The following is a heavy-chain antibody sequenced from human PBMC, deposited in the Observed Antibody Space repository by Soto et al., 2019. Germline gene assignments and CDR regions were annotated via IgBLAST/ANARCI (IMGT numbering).Heavy chain of an antibody. V-gene: IGHV1-18*01. Sequence: QVQLVQSGAEVKKPGASVKVSCKASGYTFTSYGISWVRQAPGQGLEWMGWISTYNGNTNYAQQLQGRVTMTTDTATSTAYMELRSLRSDDTAVYYCARVDYDILTEYWYFDLWGRCTLVTVSS. D-gene: IGHD3-9*01. CDR3: ARVDYDILTEYWYFDL. CDR2: ISTYNGNT. J-gene: IGHJ2*01. CDR1: GYTFTSYG.